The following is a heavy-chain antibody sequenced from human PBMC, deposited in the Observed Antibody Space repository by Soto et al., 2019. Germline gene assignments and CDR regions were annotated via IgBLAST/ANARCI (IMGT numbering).Heavy chain of an antibody. D-gene: IGHD2-15*01. CDR2: IYYSGST. J-gene: IGHJ4*02. V-gene: IGHV4-39*07. CDR3: ASNTPHGQDPEGFALDY. CDR1: GGSISSSSYY. Sequence: SETLSLTCTVSGGSISSSSYYWGWIRQPPGKGLEWIGSIYYSGSTYYNPSLKSRVTISVDTSKNQFSLKLSSVTAADTAVYYCASNTPHGQDPEGFALDYWGQGTLVTVYS.